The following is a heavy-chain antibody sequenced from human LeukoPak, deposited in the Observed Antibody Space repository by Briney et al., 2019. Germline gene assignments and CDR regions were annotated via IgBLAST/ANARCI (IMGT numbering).Heavy chain of an antibody. CDR3: ARDLGYYDSSGNPPSFGY. Sequence: SVKVSCKASGGTFSSYAISWVRQAPGQGLEWMGGIIPIFGTANYAQKFQGRVTITADESTSTAYMELSSLGSEDTAVYYCARDLGYYDSSGNPPSFGYWGQGTLVTVSS. V-gene: IGHV1-69*13. CDR1: GGTFSSYA. J-gene: IGHJ4*02. D-gene: IGHD3-22*01. CDR2: IIPIFGTA.